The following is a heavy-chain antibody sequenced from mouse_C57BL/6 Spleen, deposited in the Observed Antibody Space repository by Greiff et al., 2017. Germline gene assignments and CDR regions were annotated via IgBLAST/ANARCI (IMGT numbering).Heavy chain of an antibody. V-gene: IGHV1-76*01. CDR2: IYPGSGNT. CDR3: AGYGYDGYYRGYAMDY. J-gene: IGHJ4*01. CDR1: GYTFTDYY. D-gene: IGHD2-3*01. Sequence: VQLQQSGAELVRPGASVKLSCKASGYTFTDYYINWVKQRPGQGLEWIARIYPGSGNTYYNEKFKGKATLTAEKSSSTAYMQLSSLTSEDSAVYFCAGYGYDGYYRGYAMDYWGQGTSVTVAS.